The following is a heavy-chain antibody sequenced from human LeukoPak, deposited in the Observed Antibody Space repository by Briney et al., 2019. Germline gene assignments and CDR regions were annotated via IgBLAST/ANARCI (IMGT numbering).Heavy chain of an antibody. CDR2: IKQDGSKK. D-gene: IGHD5-24*01. J-gene: IGHJ4*02. Sequence: GGSLRLSCVASGFPFSSYWMTWVREAPGKGLEWVANIKQDGSKKSYVDSVKGRFTISRDNAKNSLYLQMNSLRAEDTAIYYCTRVGYIDEGIDYWGQGTLVTVSS. V-gene: IGHV3-7*04. CDR3: TRVGYIDEGIDY. CDR1: GFPFSSYW.